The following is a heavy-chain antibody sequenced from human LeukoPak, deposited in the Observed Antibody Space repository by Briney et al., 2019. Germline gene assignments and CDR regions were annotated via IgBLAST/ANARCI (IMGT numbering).Heavy chain of an antibody. Sequence: GGSLRLSCAASGFTFSSYAMSWVRQAPGKGLEWVSSISGSGGNTYYADSVKGRFTISRDNSKNTLYLQMNSLRAEDTAVYYCAKDLGYSSVVRYMAVWGKGTTVTVSS. V-gene: IGHV3-23*01. CDR1: GFTFSSYA. D-gene: IGHD6-19*01. CDR3: AKDLGYSSVVRYMAV. J-gene: IGHJ6*03. CDR2: ISGSGGNT.